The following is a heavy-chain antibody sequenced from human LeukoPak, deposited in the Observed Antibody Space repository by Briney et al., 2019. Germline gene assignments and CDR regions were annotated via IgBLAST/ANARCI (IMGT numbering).Heavy chain of an antibody. CDR3: ARANFLYCSSTTCLFDY. CDR1: GYTFTDYS. D-gene: IGHD2-2*01. CDR2: INANDGDT. J-gene: IGHJ4*02. Sequence: ASVKVSCKATGYTFTDYSMHWVRQAPGHGFEWMGWINANDGDTNYAQKFQGRVTMSRDTSISTAHMEVSKLRSDDTAVYYCARANFLYCSSTTCLFDYWGQGTLVTVSS. V-gene: IGHV1-2*02.